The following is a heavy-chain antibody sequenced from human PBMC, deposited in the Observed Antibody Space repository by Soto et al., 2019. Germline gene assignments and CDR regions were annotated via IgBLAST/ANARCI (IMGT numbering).Heavy chain of an antibody. Sequence: ASVKVSCKASGYTFTSYAMHWVRQAPGQRLEWMGWINAGNGNTKYSQKFQGRVTITRDTSASTAYMELSSLRSEDTAVYYCARDDCSSTSCAYYYYGMDVWGQGTTVTVSS. CDR1: GYTFTSYA. CDR2: INAGNGNT. J-gene: IGHJ6*02. V-gene: IGHV1-3*01. CDR3: ARDDCSSTSCAYYYYGMDV. D-gene: IGHD2-2*01.